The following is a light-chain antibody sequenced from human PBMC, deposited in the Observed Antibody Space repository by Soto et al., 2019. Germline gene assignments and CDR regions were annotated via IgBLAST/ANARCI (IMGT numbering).Light chain of an antibody. CDR2: GAS. J-gene: IGKJ5*01. CDR1: QSVSSN. CDR3: QQYNKWPLIT. V-gene: IGKV3-15*01. Sequence: EIVMRQSPATLSVSPGERATLSCRASQSVSSNLAWHQQKPGQAPRLLISGASTRATGIPARFSGTGSGTEFTLTISSLQSEDFAVYYCQQYNKWPLITFGQGTRLEIK.